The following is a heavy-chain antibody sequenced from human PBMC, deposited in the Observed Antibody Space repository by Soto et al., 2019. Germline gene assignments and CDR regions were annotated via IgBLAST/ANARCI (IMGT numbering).Heavy chain of an antibody. J-gene: IGHJ6*02. V-gene: IGHV1-3*01. CDR1: GYTFTSYS. CDR3: ARFIGGAYGMDG. D-gene: IGHD2-15*01. CDR2: LNAGNGNT. Sequence: GASVKVSCKASGYTFTSYSMHWVRQAPGQRLEWMGWLNAGNGNTKYSQKFQGRVTITRDTSASTAYMELSSLRSEDTALYYCARFIGGAYGMDGWGQGTMVTVSS.